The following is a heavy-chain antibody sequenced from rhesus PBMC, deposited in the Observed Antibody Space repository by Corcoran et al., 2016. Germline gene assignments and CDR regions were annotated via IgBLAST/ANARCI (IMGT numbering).Heavy chain of an antibody. Sequence: QVQLQESGPGLVKPSETLSLTCAVSGGSISDSYYCNWLRQPPGQGLEWIGNIYGRMGNRTKHPAPKSRGNISNDTSKNQVSLKLSAVTAADTAVYYCARVGSGYLYYFDYWGQGVLVTVSS. V-gene: IGHV4S7*01. CDR3: ARVGSGYLYYFDY. CDR2: IYGRMGNR. J-gene: IGHJ4*01. CDR1: GGSISDSYY. D-gene: IGHD3-28*01.